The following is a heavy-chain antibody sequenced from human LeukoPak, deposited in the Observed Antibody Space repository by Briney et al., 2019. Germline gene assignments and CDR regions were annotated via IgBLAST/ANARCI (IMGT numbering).Heavy chain of an antibody. D-gene: IGHD3-22*01. CDR1: GGSISSYY. V-gene: IGHV4-59*01. CDR3: ARGRYDSSGYYFDY. Sequence: SETLSLTCTVSGGSISSYYWSWIRQPPGKGLEWIGYIYYSGSTNYNPSLKSRVTISVGTSKNQFSLKLSSVTAADTAVYYCARGRYDSSGYYFDYWGQGTLVTVSS. CDR2: IYYSGST. J-gene: IGHJ4*02.